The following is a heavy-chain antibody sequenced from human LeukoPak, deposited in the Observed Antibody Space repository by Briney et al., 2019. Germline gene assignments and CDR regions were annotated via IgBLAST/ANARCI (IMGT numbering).Heavy chain of an antibody. Sequence: GASVKVSCKASGYTFTSYDINWVRQATGQGLEWMGWMNPNSGNTGYAQKLQGRVTMTTDTSTSTAYMELRSLRSDDTAVYYCARGRGYGYGEYFDYWGQGTLVTVSS. CDR3: ARGRGYGYGEYFDY. V-gene: IGHV1-8*01. CDR2: MNPNSGNT. CDR1: GYTFTSYD. D-gene: IGHD5-18*01. J-gene: IGHJ4*02.